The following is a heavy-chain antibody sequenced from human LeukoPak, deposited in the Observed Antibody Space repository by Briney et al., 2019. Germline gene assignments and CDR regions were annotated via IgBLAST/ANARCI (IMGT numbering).Heavy chain of an antibody. D-gene: IGHD1-26*01. CDR3: ARGRGIVAPSGY. CDR2: ISYDGSNK. CDR1: AFTFSSYA. J-gene: IGHJ4*02. Sequence: GGSLRLSCAASAFTFSSYAMHWVRQAPGKGLEGEAVISYDGSNKYYADSVKGRFTISRDNSKNTLYLQMNSLRAEDTAVYYCARGRGIVAPSGYWGQGTLVTVSS. V-gene: IGHV3-30*04.